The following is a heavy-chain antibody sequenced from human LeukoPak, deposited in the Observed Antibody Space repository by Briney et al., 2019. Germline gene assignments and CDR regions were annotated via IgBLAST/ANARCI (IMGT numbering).Heavy chain of an antibody. CDR2: IIPILGIA. CDR3: ARVYYYDSSGYYSAFQH. Sequence: SVKVSCKASGGTFSSYAISWVRQAPEQGREWMGRIIPILGIANYAQKYQGRVTITADNSTSTAYMELSSLRSEDTAVYYCARVYYYDSSGYYSAFQHWGQGTLVTVSS. V-gene: IGHV1-69*04. J-gene: IGHJ1*01. D-gene: IGHD3-22*01. CDR1: GGTFSSYA.